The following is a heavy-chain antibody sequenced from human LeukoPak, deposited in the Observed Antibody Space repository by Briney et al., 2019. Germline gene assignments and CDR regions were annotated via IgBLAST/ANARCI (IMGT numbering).Heavy chain of an antibody. V-gene: IGHV1-69*05. CDR1: GGTFSSYA. J-gene: IGHJ5*02. Sequence: SVKVSCKAFGGTFSSYAISWVRQAPGQGLEWMGRIIPIFGTANYAQKFQGRVTITTDESTSTAYMELSSLRSGDTAVYYCARDGYSYDGWFDPWGQGTLVTVSS. CDR2: IIPIFGTA. D-gene: IGHD5-18*01. CDR3: ARDGYSYDGWFDP.